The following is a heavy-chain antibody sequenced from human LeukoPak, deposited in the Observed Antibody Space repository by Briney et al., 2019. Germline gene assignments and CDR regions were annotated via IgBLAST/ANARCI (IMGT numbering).Heavy chain of an antibody. J-gene: IGHJ6*03. Sequence: GTSVKVSCKASGFTFTSSAVQWVRQARGQRLEWIGWIVVGSGNTNYAQKFQERVTITRDMSTSTAYMELSSLRSEDTAVYYCAAYSGSYYYYYYMDVWGKGTTVTVSS. CDR1: GFTFTSSA. CDR2: IVVGSGNT. D-gene: IGHD1-26*01. V-gene: IGHV1-58*01. CDR3: AAYSGSYYYYYYMDV.